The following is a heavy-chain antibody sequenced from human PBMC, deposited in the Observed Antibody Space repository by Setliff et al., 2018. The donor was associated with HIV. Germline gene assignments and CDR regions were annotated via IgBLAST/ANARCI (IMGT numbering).Heavy chain of an antibody. CDR2: IYHSGST. CDR1: GDSISSSSYY. Sequence: SETLSLTCTVSGDSISSSSYYWSWIRQPPGKGLEWIGYIYHSGSTSSNPSLKSRVTISVVTSKNQFSLKLRSVTAADTAVYYCARHLYYYDNNGYLQPYYYMDVWGKGTTVTVSS. J-gene: IGHJ6*03. D-gene: IGHD3-22*01. V-gene: IGHV4-61*05. CDR3: ARHLYYYDNNGYLQPYYYMDV.